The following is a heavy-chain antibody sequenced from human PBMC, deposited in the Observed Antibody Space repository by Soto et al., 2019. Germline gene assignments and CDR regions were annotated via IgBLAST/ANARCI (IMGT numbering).Heavy chain of an antibody. V-gene: IGHV1-18*01. CDR1: GGTFSSYA. CDR3: ARQKDSSGWSRNFDY. D-gene: IGHD6-19*01. Sequence: ASVKVSCKASGGTFSSYAISWVRQAPGQGLEWMGWISAYNGNTNYAQKLQGRVTMTTDTSTSTAYMELRSLRSDDTAVYYCARQKDSSGWSRNFDYWGQGTLVTVSS. J-gene: IGHJ4*02. CDR2: ISAYNGNT.